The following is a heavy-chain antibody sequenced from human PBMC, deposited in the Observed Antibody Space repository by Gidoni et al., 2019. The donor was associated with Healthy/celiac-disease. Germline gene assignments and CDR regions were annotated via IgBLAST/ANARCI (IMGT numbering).Heavy chain of an antibody. J-gene: IGHJ6*02. CDR1: GGSISSYD. CDR2: IYYRGST. D-gene: IGHD2-15*01. CDR3: ARDRGGSYYYYGMDV. Sequence: QVQLQASGPGLWKPSETLSLTCTVSGGSISSYDWSWIRPPPGKGLEWFGCIYYRGSTNYNPSLKSRVTISVDTSKNQFSLKLSSVTAADTAVYYCARDRGGSYYYYGMDVWGQGTTVTVSS. V-gene: IGHV4-59*01.